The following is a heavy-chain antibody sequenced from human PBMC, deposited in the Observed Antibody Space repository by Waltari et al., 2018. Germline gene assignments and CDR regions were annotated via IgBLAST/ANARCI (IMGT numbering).Heavy chain of an antibody. CDR2: IDYSANT. Sequence: QVQLQESGPGLVKPSQTLSLTCTVSGGSISSGDYYWSWIRQPPGKGLGWIGYIDYSANTYYNPSLKRRVTISVDTSKNQFSLKLSSVTAADTAVYYCARDELPQGYGMDVWGQGTTVTVSS. CDR1: GGSISSGDYY. J-gene: IGHJ6*02. V-gene: IGHV4-30-4*08. CDR3: ARDELPQGYGMDV. D-gene: IGHD1-1*01.